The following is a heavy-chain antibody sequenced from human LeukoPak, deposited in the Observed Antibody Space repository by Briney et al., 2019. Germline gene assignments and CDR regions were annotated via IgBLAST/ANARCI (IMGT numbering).Heavy chain of an antibody. J-gene: IGHJ5*02. CDR2: IYPGDSDT. Sequence: GVPLKISSPGSGYGFTSYWVGWARPRPGKGLERMGIIYPGDSDTRYSPSFQGQVTISADKSISTAYLQWSSLKASDTAMYYCARCPKRRITIFGVVTEFDPWGQGTLVTVSS. CDR1: GYGFTSYW. CDR3: ARCPKRRITIFGVVTEFDP. D-gene: IGHD3-3*01. V-gene: IGHV5-51*01.